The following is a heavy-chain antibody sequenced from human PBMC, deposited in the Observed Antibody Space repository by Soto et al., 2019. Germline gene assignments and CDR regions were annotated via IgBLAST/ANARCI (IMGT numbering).Heavy chain of an antibody. CDR2: SSGSGGST. CDR3: AKENIAVAGTYFDY. Sequence: GGSLRLSCAASGFSFSSYTMAWVRQAPGKGLEWVSASSGSGGSTYYADSVKGRFTISRDNSKNTLYLQMNSLRAEDTAVYYCAKENIAVAGTYFDYWGQGTLVTVSS. CDR1: GFSFSSYT. D-gene: IGHD6-19*01. J-gene: IGHJ4*02. V-gene: IGHV3-23*01.